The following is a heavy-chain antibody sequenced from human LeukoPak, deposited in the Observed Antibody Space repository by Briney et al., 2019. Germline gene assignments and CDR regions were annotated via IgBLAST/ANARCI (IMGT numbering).Heavy chain of an antibody. CDR2: IYYSGST. CDR1: GGSISSGDYY. D-gene: IGHD2-15*01. J-gene: IGHJ6*03. Sequence: PSQTLSLTCTVSGGSISSGDYYWSWIRQPPGKGLEWIGHIYYSGSTYYNPSLKSRVTISVDTSKNQFSLKLSSVTAADTAVYYCARVGEVVLRVRYYYMDVWGNGTTVTVSS. V-gene: IGHV4-30-4*08. CDR3: ARVGEVVLRVRYYYMDV.